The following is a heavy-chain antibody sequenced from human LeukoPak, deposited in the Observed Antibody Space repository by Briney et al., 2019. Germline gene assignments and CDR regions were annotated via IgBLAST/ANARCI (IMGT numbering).Heavy chain of an antibody. CDR1: GFSFRTYG. CDR3: ARLWFGETH. D-gene: IGHD3-10*01. CDR2: IWYDGSTE. V-gene: IGHV3-33*01. Sequence: PGGSLRLSCAASGFSFRTYGMHWVRQAPGKGLDWVAVIWYDGSTEFYADSVKGRFTISRDNSNNTLYLQMNSLRAEDTAVYSCARLWFGETHWGQGTLVTVSS. J-gene: IGHJ4*02.